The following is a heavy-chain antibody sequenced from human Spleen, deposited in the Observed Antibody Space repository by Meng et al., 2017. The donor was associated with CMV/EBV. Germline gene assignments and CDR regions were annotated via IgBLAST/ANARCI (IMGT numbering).Heavy chain of an antibody. V-gene: IGHV1-69*05. D-gene: IGHD1-26*01. Sequence: SGGTFKSYAVTWVRQAPGQGLEWMGGVIPLFAATNYAQKFQGRVTITTDESTTTAYMELSSLGFEDTAVYYCARAPTYSGSRWEWFDPWGQGTLVTVSS. CDR1: GGTFKSYA. CDR3: ARAPTYSGSRWEWFDP. J-gene: IGHJ5*02. CDR2: VIPLFAAT.